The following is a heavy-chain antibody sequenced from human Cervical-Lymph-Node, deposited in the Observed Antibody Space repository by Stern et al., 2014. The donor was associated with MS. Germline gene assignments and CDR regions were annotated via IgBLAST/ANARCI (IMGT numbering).Heavy chain of an antibody. D-gene: IGHD5-24*01. J-gene: IGHJ4*02. CDR3: ARAAVRWLQFDY. CDR2: INPRCGSA. Sequence: VQLVESGAEVKKPGASVKVSCKASGYTFTSYSMHWVRQAPGQGLEWMGIINPRCGSASSARKFWARVTMARDTYTSTVNMKLSSLASEDTAVYYCARAAVRWLQFDYWGQGTLVTVSS. V-gene: IGHV1-46*01. CDR1: GYTFTSYS.